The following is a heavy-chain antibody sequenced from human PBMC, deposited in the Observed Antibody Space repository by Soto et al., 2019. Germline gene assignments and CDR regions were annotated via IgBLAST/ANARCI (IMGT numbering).Heavy chain of an antibody. CDR2: ISYDRSNK. CDR1: GFTFSSYA. Sequence: GGSLRLSCAASGFTFSSYAMHWVRQAPGKGLEWVAVISYDRSNKYYADSVKGRFTISRDNSKNTLYLQMNSLRAEDTAVYYCAILQQEWELPPGEYFDYWGQGTLVTVSS. D-gene: IGHD1-26*01. V-gene: IGHV3-30-3*01. J-gene: IGHJ4*02. CDR3: AILQQEWELPPGEYFDY.